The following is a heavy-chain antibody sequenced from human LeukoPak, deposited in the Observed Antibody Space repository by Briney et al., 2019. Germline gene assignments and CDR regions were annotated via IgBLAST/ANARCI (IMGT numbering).Heavy chain of an antibody. J-gene: IGHJ4*02. D-gene: IGHD5-24*01. CDR3: AKDSRDYNFRTGYYFDY. V-gene: IGHV1-2*06. CDR2: INPNSGGT. CDR1: GYTFTGYY. Sequence: ASVKVSCKASGYTFTGYYMHWVRQAPGQGLEWMGRINPNSGGTNYAQKFQGRVTMTRDTSISTAYMELSRLRSDDTAIYYCAKDSRDYNFRTGYYFDYWGQGTLVTVSS.